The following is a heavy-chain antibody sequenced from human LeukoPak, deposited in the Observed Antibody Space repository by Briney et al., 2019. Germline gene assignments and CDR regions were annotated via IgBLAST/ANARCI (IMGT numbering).Heavy chain of an antibody. D-gene: IGHD2-15*01. CDR3: AVVVAATNYGMDV. CDR2: INPSGGST. Sequence: ASVKVSCKASGGTFSSYAISWVRQAPGQGLEWMGIINPSGGSTSYAQKFQGRVTMTRDTSISTAYMELSRLRSDDTAVYYCAVVVAATNYGMDVWGQGTTVTVSS. V-gene: IGHV1-46*01. J-gene: IGHJ6*02. CDR1: GGTFSSYA.